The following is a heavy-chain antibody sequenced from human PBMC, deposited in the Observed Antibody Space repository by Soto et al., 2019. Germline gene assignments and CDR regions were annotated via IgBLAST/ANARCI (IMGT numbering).Heavy chain of an antibody. J-gene: IGHJ6*03. CDR3: AKEMGYSSSWYYMDV. V-gene: IGHV3-30*18. Sequence: QVQLVESGGGVVQPGRSLRLSCAASGFTFSSYGMHWVRQAPGKGLEWVAVISYDGSNKYYADSVKGRFTISRDNSKNTLYLQINSLRAEDTAVYYCAKEMGYSSSWYYMDVWGKGTTVTVSS. CDR1: GFTFSSYG. D-gene: IGHD6-13*01. CDR2: ISYDGSNK.